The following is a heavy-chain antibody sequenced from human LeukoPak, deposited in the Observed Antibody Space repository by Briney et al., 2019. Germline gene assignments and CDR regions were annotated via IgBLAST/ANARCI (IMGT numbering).Heavy chain of an antibody. CDR2: IHTSGST. Sequence: PSETLSLTCTVSGGSISSYYWSWIRQPAGKGLEWIGRIHTSGSTDYNPSLKSRVTMSIDTSKNQFSLQVRSVTAADTAVYYCAREGSATARPFVSNDYWGQGTLVTVSS. V-gene: IGHV4-4*07. J-gene: IGHJ4*02. D-gene: IGHD6-6*01. CDR1: GGSISSYY. CDR3: AREGSATARPFVSNDY.